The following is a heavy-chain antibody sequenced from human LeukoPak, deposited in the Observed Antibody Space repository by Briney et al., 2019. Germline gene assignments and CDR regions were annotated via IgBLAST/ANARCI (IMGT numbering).Heavy chain of an antibody. D-gene: IGHD5-24*01. CDR3: ARDGYIPCFDY. Sequence: AAGSLRLSCAASGFTFSSYSMNWVRQAPGKGLEWISSISSSSSYIYYADSVKGRFTISRYNAKNSLYLQMNSLRAEDTAVYYCARDGYIPCFDYWGQGTLVTVSS. CDR2: ISSSSSYI. J-gene: IGHJ4*02. CDR1: GFTFSSYS. V-gene: IGHV3-21*01.